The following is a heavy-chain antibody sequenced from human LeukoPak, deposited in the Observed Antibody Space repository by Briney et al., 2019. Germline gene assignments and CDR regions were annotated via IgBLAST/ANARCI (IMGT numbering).Heavy chain of an antibody. V-gene: IGHV3-30*04. Sequence: GGSLTLSCAASGFTFSSYTMQWLPQAPGGGGEGVAVISYDGSNKYYADSVKGRFTISRDNSKKTLYLQMNRLRAEDTAVYYCAIDGQGWFDPWGQGTLVTVSA. CDR1: GFTFSSYT. J-gene: IGHJ5*02. CDR2: ISYDGSNK. CDR3: AIDGQGWFDP.